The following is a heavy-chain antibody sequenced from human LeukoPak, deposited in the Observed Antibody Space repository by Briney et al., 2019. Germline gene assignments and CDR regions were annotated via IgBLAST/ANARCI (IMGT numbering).Heavy chain of an antibody. D-gene: IGHD2-8*01. Sequence: PGGSLRLSCAASGFTFSSYAMSWVRQAPGKGLEWVSAISGSGGSTYYADSVKGRFTISRDNSKNMLYLQMNSQRAEDTAVYYCAKSVMVYAIGYFDYWGQGTLVTVSS. CDR3: AKSVMVYAIGYFDY. CDR1: GFTFSSYA. J-gene: IGHJ4*02. V-gene: IGHV3-23*01. CDR2: ISGSGGST.